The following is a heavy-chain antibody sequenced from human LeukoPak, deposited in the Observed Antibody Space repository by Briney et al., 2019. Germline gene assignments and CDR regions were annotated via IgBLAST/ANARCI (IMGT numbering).Heavy chain of an antibody. J-gene: IGHJ5*02. CDR3: ARDSSLTGDRRWFDP. V-gene: IGHV3-11*01. CDR2: ISSSGSTI. CDR1: GFTFDDYA. D-gene: IGHD7-27*01. Sequence: NAGGSLRLSCAASGFTFDDYAMHWVRHAPGKGLEWVSYISSSGSTIYYADSVKGRFTISRDNAKNSLYLQMNSLRAEDTAVYYCARDSSLTGDRRWFDPWGQGTLVTVSS.